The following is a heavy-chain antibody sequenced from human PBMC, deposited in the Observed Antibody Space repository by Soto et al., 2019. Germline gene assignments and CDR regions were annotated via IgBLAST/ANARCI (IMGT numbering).Heavy chain of an antibody. CDR1: GYTFTSYY. CDR3: ARAGYYDFWSGYYSDYYYYGMDV. CDR2: INPSGGST. J-gene: IGHJ6*02. V-gene: IGHV1-46*01. D-gene: IGHD3-3*01. Sequence: VASVKVSCKASGYTFTSYYMHWVRQAPGQGLEWMGIINPSGGSTSYAQKFQGRVTMTRDTSTSTVYMELSSLRSEDTAVYYCARAGYYDFWSGYYSDYYYYGMDVWGQGTTVTVS.